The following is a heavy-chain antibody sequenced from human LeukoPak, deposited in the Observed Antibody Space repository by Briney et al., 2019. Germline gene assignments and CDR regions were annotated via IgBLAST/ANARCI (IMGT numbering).Heavy chain of an antibody. CDR1: GFTFSNYW. V-gene: IGHV3-7*04. J-gene: IGHJ4*02. CDR2: IKEDGSEK. Sequence: GGSLRLSCAASGFTFSNYWMTWVRQAPGKGLEWVANIKEDGSEKYYVDSVKGRFTISRDNAKNSLYLQMNSLRAEDTAVYYCAREDFDYWGQGTLVTVSS. CDR3: AREDFDY.